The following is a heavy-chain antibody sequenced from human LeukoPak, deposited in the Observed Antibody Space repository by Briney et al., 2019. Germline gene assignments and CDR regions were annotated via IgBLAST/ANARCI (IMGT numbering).Heavy chain of an antibody. J-gene: IGHJ4*02. CDR2: IYYSGST. CDR3: ARQTMVRGVIRSLYFDY. D-gene: IGHD3-10*01. V-gene: IGHV4-59*08. CDR1: GGSISNDY. Sequence: SETLSLTCTVSGGSISNDYWSWIRQPPGKGLEWIGYIYYSGSTNYNPSLKSRVTISVDTSKNQFSLKLSSVTAADTAVYYCARQTMVRGVIRSLYFDYWGQGTLVTVSS.